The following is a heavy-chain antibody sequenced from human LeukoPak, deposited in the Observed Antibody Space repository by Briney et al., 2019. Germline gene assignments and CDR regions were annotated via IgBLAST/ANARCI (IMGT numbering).Heavy chain of an antibody. D-gene: IGHD6-19*01. V-gene: IGHV3-48*02. CDR3: ARDLPPGSSGWYLGY. Sequence: GGSLRLSCAASGFTFSSYSMNWVRQAPGKGLEWVSYISSSSSTIYYADSVKGRFTISRDNAKNSLYLQMNSLGDEDTAVYYCARDLPPGSSGWYLGYWGQGTLVTVSS. CDR2: ISSSSSTI. CDR1: GFTFSSYS. J-gene: IGHJ4*02.